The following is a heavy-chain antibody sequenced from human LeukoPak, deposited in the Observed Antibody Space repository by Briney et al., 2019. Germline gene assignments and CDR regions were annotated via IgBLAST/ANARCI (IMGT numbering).Heavy chain of an antibody. J-gene: IGHJ4*02. D-gene: IGHD6-6*01. CDR3: ARRGGSSSRRSPIDY. V-gene: IGHV3-7*01. CDR1: GFTFSDYW. Sequence: PGGSLRLSCTASGFTFSDYWMTWVRQAPGKGPEWVASIKQDGSQRYYVDSVRGRFTISRDNAKNSLFLQVNGLRAEDTAVYYCARRGGSSSRRSPIDYWGQGTLVTVSS. CDR2: IKQDGSQR.